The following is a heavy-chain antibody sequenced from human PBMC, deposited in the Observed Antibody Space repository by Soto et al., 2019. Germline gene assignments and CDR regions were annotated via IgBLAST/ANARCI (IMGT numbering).Heavy chain of an antibody. CDR2: IIPIFGTA. Sequence: QVQLVQSEAEVKKPGSSVKVSCKASGGTFSSYAISWVRQAPGQGLEWMGGIIPIFGTANYAQKFQGRVTITADESTSTAYMELSSLRSEDTAVYYCARVAVSYDSTDLGGYFDYWGQGTLVTVSS. V-gene: IGHV1-69*01. D-gene: IGHD3-22*01. CDR3: ARVAVSYDSTDLGGYFDY. J-gene: IGHJ4*02. CDR1: GGTFSSYA.